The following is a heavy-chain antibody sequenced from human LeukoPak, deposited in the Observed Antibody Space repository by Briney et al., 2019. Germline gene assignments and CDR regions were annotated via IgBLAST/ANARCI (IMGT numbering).Heavy chain of an antibody. CDR1: GFPFSSYS. J-gene: IGHJ4*02. CDR2: ISSSSSTI. V-gene: IGHV3-48*04. D-gene: IGHD1-26*01. Sequence: GGSLRLSCAASGFPFSSYSMNWVRQAPGKGLEWVSYISSSSSTIYYADSVKGRFTISRDNAKNSLYLQMNSLGAEDTAVYYCARDGRYSGSYKDYWGQGTLVTVSS. CDR3: ARDGRYSGSYKDY.